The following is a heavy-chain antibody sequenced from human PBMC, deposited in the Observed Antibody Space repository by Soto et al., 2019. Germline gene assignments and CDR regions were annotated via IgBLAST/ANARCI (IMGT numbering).Heavy chain of an antibody. CDR3: ARGVATMVYAIRGARFDP. J-gene: IGHJ5*02. CDR2: IYYSGST. V-gene: IGHV4-31*03. D-gene: IGHD2-8*01. Sequence: SETLSLTCTVSGGSISSGGYYWSWIRQHPGKGLEWIGYIYYSGSTYYNPSLKSRVIISVDTSKNQFSLKLSSVTAADTAVYYCARGVATMVYAIRGARFDPWGQGTLVTVYS. CDR1: GGSISSGGYY.